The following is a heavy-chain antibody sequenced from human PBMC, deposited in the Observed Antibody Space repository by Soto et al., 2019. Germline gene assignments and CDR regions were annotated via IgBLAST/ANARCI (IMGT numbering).Heavy chain of an antibody. Sequence: QVQLVQSGAEVKKPGASVKVSCKTSGYPFTSYGINWVRQAPGQGPEWMGWISAYNGKTSYTQKFLGRVTMTTDTSTSTAYMELRSLRSDDTAVYYCARDRLIAVTGLLHYWGQGTLVTVSS. J-gene: IGHJ4*02. CDR1: GYPFTSYG. D-gene: IGHD6-19*01. V-gene: IGHV1-18*01. CDR2: ISAYNGKT. CDR3: ARDRLIAVTGLLHY.